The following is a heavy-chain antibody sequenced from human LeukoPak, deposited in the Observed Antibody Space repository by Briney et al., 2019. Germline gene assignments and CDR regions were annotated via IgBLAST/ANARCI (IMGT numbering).Heavy chain of an antibody. CDR3: TNLTVDSNFDY. D-gene: IGHD3-22*01. J-gene: IGHJ4*02. CDR1: GFIFSVYE. Sequence: GVSLRLSCAASGFIFSVYEILWVRQAPGKGLEWISDVSSSGTTYYADSVKGRVTISRDNAHNSLLLQMNSPRVEHPAVYYCTNLTVDSNFDYWGQGTLVTVSS. V-gene: IGHV3-48*03. CDR2: VSSSGTT.